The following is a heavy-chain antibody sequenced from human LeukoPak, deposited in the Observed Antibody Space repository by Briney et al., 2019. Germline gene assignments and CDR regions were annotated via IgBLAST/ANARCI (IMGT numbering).Heavy chain of an antibody. CDR2: IYTSGST. J-gene: IGHJ4*02. CDR1: GGSISSYY. V-gene: IGHV4-4*09. Sequence: SETLSLTCTVSGGSISSYYWSWIRQPPGKGLEWIGYIYTSGSTNYNPSLKSRVTISVDTSKNQFSLKLSSVTAADTAVYYCARAQGRIAARPFDYWGQGTLVTVSS. CDR3: ARAQGRIAARPFDY. D-gene: IGHD6-6*01.